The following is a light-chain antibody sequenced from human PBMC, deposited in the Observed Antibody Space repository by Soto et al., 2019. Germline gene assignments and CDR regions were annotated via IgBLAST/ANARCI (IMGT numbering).Light chain of an antibody. J-gene: IGKJ1*01. V-gene: IGKV1-5*01. CDR3: QQSYKTPQT. Sequence: DIQMTQSPSTLSSSVGDRVTITCRATQTINTRLAWYQQKPGKAPKLLIYDASSLESGVPSRFSGSGSGTEFTLTISGLQPDDFATYYCQQSYKTPQTFGQGTKVDI. CDR2: DAS. CDR1: QTINTR.